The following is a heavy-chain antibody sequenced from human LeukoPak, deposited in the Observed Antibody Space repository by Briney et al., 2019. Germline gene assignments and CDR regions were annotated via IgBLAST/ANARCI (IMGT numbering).Heavy chain of an antibody. Sequence: SETLSLTCAVSGDSITSSRWWNWVRQAPGKGLEWIGETHHGGSTNYNPSLKSRVTISVYKSKNQFSLKMNSVTAADTAVYYCARSRSTTTYYGMDVWGQGTTVTVSS. J-gene: IGHJ6*02. D-gene: IGHD2-2*01. CDR1: GDSITSSRW. V-gene: IGHV4-4*02. CDR3: ARSRSTTTYYGMDV. CDR2: THHGGST.